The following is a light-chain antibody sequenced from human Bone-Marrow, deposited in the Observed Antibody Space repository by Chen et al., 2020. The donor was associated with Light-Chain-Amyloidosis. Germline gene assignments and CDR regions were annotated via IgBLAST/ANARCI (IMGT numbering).Light chain of an antibody. CDR2: STN. J-gene: IGLJ3*02. V-gene: IGLV8-61*01. CDR1: HNIGSTSVH. Sequence: VLTQPSSVSVAPGQTATIACGGHNIGSTSVHWYQQTPGQAPRTLIYSTNLRSSGVPDRFSGSILGNKAALAITEAQADDESDYYCVLYVGSGSWVFGGGTKLTVL. CDR3: VLYVGSGSWV.